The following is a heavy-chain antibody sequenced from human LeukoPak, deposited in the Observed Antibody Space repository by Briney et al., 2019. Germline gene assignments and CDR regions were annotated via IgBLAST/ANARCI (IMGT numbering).Heavy chain of an antibody. Sequence: GESLKISCTASGFTFTSYWIGWVRQMPGKGLELMGIIYPGDSDTKYSPTLQGQVTISADKSISTAYLQWSSLKASDTAMYYCARRRLYSNGYFFDFWGQGTLVTVSS. CDR2: IYPGDSDT. CDR3: ARRRLYSNGYFFDF. CDR1: GFTFTSYW. V-gene: IGHV5-51*01. J-gene: IGHJ4*02. D-gene: IGHD3-22*01.